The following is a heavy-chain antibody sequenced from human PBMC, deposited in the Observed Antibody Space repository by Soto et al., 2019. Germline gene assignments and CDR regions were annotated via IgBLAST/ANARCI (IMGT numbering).Heavy chain of an antibody. CDR1: GYTFTSYD. V-gene: IGHV1-8*01. Sequence: ASVKVSCKASGYTFTSYDINWSRQATGQGLEWMGWMNPNSGNTGYAQKFEGRVTITRETPISTGYVELSRLRSDDTAVYYCAKPTITMVRGVISYGMDVWGQGTTVTVSS. J-gene: IGHJ6*02. CDR3: AKPTITMVRGVISYGMDV. D-gene: IGHD3-10*01. CDR2: MNPNSGNT.